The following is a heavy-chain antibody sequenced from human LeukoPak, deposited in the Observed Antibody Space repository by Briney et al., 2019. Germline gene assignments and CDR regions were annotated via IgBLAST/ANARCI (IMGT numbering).Heavy chain of an antibody. Sequence: SETLSLTCTVSGGSISSGSYYWSWIRQPAGKGLEWIGRIYTSGSTNYNPSLKSRVTISVDTSKDQFSLKLSSVTAADTAVYYCAGNYYGSGSYYSEDRYWGQGTLVTVSS. J-gene: IGHJ4*02. V-gene: IGHV4-61*02. CDR3: AGNYYGSGSYYSEDRY. D-gene: IGHD3-10*01. CDR1: GGSISSGSYY. CDR2: IYTSGST.